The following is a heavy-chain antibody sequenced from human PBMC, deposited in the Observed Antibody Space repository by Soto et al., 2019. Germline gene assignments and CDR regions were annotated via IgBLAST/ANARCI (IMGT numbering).Heavy chain of an antibody. CDR2: TRDSGGTT. J-gene: IGHJ5*02. V-gene: IGHV3-23*01. D-gene: IGHD2-8*01. Sequence: LILSCAASRFLFRSYAMSRVRHAPGKGLEWVSPTRDSGGTTYYADSVKGRFTISRDNSQSTLYLQMNSLRAEDTAVYYCARDYIYNGRRFDTWGQGTLVTVS. CDR3: ARDYIYNGRRFDT. CDR1: RFLFRSYA.